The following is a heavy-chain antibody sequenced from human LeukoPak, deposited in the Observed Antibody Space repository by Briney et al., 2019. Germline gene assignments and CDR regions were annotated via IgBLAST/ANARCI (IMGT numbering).Heavy chain of an antibody. D-gene: IGHD3-3*01. CDR1: GYTFNDYT. J-gene: IGHJ4*02. CDR2: INTKTGNP. CDR3: ARDHDFLSGHSRRDFDY. Sequence: GASVKVSCKAPGYTFNDYTMNWVRQAPGQGLEWMGWINTKTGNPTYAQGFTGRFVFSLDTSVSVAYLQINGLEADDTAMYYCARDHDFLSGHSRRDFDYWGQGTLVTVSS. V-gene: IGHV7-4-1*04.